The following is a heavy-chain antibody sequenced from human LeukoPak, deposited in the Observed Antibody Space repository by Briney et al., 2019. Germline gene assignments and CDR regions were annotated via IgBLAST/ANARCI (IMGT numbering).Heavy chain of an antibody. Sequence: SETLSLTCAVYGGSFSGYYWSWIRQPPGKGLEWIGSIYYSGSTYYNPSLKSRVTISVNTSKNQFSLKLSSVTAADTAVYYCARGRVSSSTWYSTYYYYFYMDVWGKGTTVTVSS. V-gene: IGHV4-34*01. J-gene: IGHJ6*03. CDR2: IYYSGST. D-gene: IGHD4-11*01. CDR3: ARGRVSSSTWYSTYYYYFYMDV. CDR1: GGSFSGYY.